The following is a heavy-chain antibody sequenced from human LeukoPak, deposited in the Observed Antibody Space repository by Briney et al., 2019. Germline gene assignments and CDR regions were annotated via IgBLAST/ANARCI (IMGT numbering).Heavy chain of an antibody. Sequence: GGSLRLSCAASGFTFSNHAMSWVRQAPGKGLEWVSAISGSGDNTYYADSVKGRPTISRDNSKNTLYLQMNNLRAEDTAVYYCAKDYDNGWFSTFDYWGQGTQVTVSS. CDR3: AKDYDNGWFSTFDY. V-gene: IGHV3-23*01. CDR2: ISGSGDNT. D-gene: IGHD6-19*01. J-gene: IGHJ4*02. CDR1: GFTFSNHA.